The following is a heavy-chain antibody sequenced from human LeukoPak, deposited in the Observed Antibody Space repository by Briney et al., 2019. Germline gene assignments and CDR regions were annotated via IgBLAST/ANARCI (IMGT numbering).Heavy chain of an antibody. CDR1: GGSISSSNYY. V-gene: IGHV4-39*01. CDR3: ARLADPMVRGVHFDY. Sequence: SETLSLTCTVSGGSISSSNYYWGWIRQPPGKGLEYIASIYYSGSTYYNPSLKSRVTISVDTSKNQFSLKLSSVTAADTAVYYCARLADPMVRGVHFDYWGQGTLVTVSS. D-gene: IGHD3-10*01. CDR2: IYYSGST. J-gene: IGHJ4*02.